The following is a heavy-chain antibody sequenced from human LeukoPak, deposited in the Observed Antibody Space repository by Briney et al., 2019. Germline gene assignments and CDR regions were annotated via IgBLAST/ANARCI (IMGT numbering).Heavy chain of an antibody. CDR3: ARGANIAVAGTPYYYYYYMDV. Sequence: SETLSLTCAVYGGSFSGYYWSWIRQPPGKGLEWIGEINHSGSTNYNPSLKSRVTMSVDTSKNQFSLKLSSVTAADTAVYYCARGANIAVAGTPYYYYYYMDVWGKGTTVTVSS. V-gene: IGHV4-34*01. CDR1: GGSFSGYY. J-gene: IGHJ6*03. CDR2: INHSGST. D-gene: IGHD6-19*01.